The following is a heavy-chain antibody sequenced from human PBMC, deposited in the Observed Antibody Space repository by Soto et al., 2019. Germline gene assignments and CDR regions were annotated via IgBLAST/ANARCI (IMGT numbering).Heavy chain of an antibody. D-gene: IGHD3-9*01. CDR3: ARCPFGYYDILTGLYAFDI. J-gene: IGHJ3*02. CDR2: INHSGST. Sequence: SETLSLTCAVYGGSFSGYYWSWIRQPPGKVLEWIGEINHSGSTNYNPSLKSRVTISVDTSKNQFSLKLSSVTAADTAVYYCARCPFGYYDILTGLYAFDIWGPGTEVTVSS. V-gene: IGHV4-34*01. CDR1: GGSFSGYY.